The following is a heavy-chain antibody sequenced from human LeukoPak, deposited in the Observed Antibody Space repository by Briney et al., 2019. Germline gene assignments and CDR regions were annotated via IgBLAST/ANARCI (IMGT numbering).Heavy chain of an antibody. D-gene: IGHD1-26*01. V-gene: IGHV4-59*08. CDR2: IYYSGST. J-gene: IGHJ5*02. Sequence: SETLSLTCTVSGGSLSSYYWSWIRQPPGKGLEWIGYIYYSGSTNYNPSLKSRVTISVDTSKNQFSLKLSSVTAADTAVYYCARHLRAVGATFGVNWFDPWGQGTLVTVSS. CDR3: ARHLRAVGATFGVNWFDP. CDR1: GGSLSSYY.